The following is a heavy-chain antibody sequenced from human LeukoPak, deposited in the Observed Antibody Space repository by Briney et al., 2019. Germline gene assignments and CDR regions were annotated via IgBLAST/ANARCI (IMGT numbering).Heavy chain of an antibody. CDR3: ASYSGSYSYRWFDP. D-gene: IGHD1-26*01. Sequence: SVKVSCKASGGTFSSYAISWVRQAPGQGLEWMGGIIPIFGTANYAQKFQGRVTITTDESTSTAYMELSSLRSEDTAVYYCASYSGSYSYRWFDPLGQGTLVTVSS. J-gene: IGHJ5*02. CDR1: GGTFSSYA. V-gene: IGHV1-69*05. CDR2: IIPIFGTA.